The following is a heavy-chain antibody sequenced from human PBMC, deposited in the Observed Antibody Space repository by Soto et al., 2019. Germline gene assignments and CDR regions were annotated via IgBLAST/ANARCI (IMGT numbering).Heavy chain of an antibody. D-gene: IGHD6-13*01. V-gene: IGHV3-23*01. CDR3: AKVGIAAAGMGGYFDY. CDR1: GFTFISYA. Sequence: GGSLRLSCAASGFTFISYAMSWVRQAPGKGLEWVSAISGSGGSTYYADSVKGRFTISRDNSKNTLYLQMNSLRAEDTAVYYCAKVGIAAAGMGGYFDYWGQGTLVTVSS. J-gene: IGHJ4*02. CDR2: ISGSGGST.